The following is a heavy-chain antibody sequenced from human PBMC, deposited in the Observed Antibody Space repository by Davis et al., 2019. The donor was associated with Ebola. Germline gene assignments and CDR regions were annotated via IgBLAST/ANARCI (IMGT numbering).Heavy chain of an antibody. V-gene: IGHV3-73*01. J-gene: IGHJ4*02. CDR1: GFTFSGSA. Sequence: GESLKISCAASGFTFSGSAMHWVRQASGKGLEWVGRIRSKANSYATAYAASVKGRFTISRDDSKNTAYLQMNSLKTEDTAAYYCTTTTVTIDYWGQGTLVTVSS. CDR3: TTTTVTIDY. D-gene: IGHD4-17*01. CDR2: IRSKANSYAT.